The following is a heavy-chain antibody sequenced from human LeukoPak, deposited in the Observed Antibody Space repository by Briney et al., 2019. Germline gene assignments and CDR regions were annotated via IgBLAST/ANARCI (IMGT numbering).Heavy chain of an antibody. CDR3: VKPHDH. D-gene: IGHD3-3*01. J-gene: IGHJ4*02. CDR1: GITFSSNN. V-gene: IGHV3-64D*09. CDR2: ISSSGGST. Sequence: PGGSLRLSCSASGITFSSNNMHWVRQAPGKGLEYVSAISSSGGSTYYADSVKGRFTVSRDNSRNTLYLQMSSLRAEDTAVYYCVKPHDHWGQGTLVTVSS.